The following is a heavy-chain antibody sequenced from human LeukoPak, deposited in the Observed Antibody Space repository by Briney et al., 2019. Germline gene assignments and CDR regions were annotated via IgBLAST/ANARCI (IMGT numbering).Heavy chain of an antibody. V-gene: IGHV1-46*01. D-gene: IGHD6-19*01. Sequence: GASVKASCKAFGYTFTSNYMHWVRQAPGQGPEWMGVISPSGGSTTYAQKFQGRVSMTTDTSTSTAYMDLRSLRSDDTAVYYCARDLRYSSGWSASGMDVWGKGTTVTISS. J-gene: IGHJ6*03. CDR2: ISPSGGST. CDR3: ARDLRYSSGWSASGMDV. CDR1: GYTFTSNY.